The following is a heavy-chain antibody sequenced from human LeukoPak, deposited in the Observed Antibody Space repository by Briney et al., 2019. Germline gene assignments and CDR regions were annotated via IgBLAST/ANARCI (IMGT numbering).Heavy chain of an antibody. CDR1: GFTFSNYG. V-gene: IGHV3-30*03. J-gene: IGHJ4*02. CDR2: ILYEGNNK. Sequence: GGSLRLSCAASGFTFSNYGMHWVRQAPGKGLEWLAVILYEGNNKYYADSVKGRFTISRDNSKNTLYLQMNSLRAEDTAVYYCATNQGSPAGYWGQGTLVTLSS. CDR3: ATNQGSPAGY. D-gene: IGHD1-14*01.